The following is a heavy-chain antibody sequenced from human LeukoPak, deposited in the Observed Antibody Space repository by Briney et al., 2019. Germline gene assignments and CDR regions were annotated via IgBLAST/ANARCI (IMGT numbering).Heavy chain of an antibody. CDR2: IYTSGST. D-gene: IGHD6-13*01. V-gene: IGHV4-61*02. J-gene: IGHJ4*02. CDR1: GGSISSGSYY. Sequence: SETLSLTCTVSGGSISSGSYYWSWIRQPAGKGLEWIGRIYTSGSTNYNPSLKSRVTISVDTSKNQFSLKLSSVTAADTAVYYCARGWAGYSSSWKGRAYFDYWGQGALVTVSS. CDR3: ARGWAGYSSSWKGRAYFDY.